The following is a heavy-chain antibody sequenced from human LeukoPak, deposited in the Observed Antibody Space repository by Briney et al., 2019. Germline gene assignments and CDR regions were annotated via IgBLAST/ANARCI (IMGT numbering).Heavy chain of an antibody. Sequence: PGGSLRLSCAASGFTFSSYSMNWVRQAPGKGLDWVSSISSSSSYIYYADSVKDRFTISRDNAKNSLYLQMNSLRAEDTAVCYCARGGIAAAGTSYWGQGTLVTVSS. J-gene: IGHJ4*02. CDR1: GFTFSSYS. V-gene: IGHV3-21*01. D-gene: IGHD6-13*01. CDR3: ARGGIAAAGTSY. CDR2: ISSSSSYI.